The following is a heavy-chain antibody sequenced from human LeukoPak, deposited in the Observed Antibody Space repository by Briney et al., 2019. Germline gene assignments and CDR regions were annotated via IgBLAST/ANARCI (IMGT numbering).Heavy chain of an antibody. CDR2: ISYDGSNK. J-gene: IGHJ4*02. CDR3: AKDQDLYYYGSGSYTDY. CDR1: GFTFSSYG. Sequence: GGSLRLSCAASGFTFSSYGMHWVRQAPGKGLEWVAGISYDGSNKYYADSVKGRFTISRDNSKNTLYLQMNSLRAEDTAVYYCAKDQDLYYYGSGSYTDYWGQGTLVTVSS. V-gene: IGHV3-30*18. D-gene: IGHD3-10*01.